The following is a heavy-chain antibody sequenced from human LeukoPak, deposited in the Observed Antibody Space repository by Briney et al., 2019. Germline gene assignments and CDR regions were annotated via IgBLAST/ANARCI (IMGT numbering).Heavy chain of an antibody. D-gene: IGHD2-8*01. V-gene: IGHV3-23*01. CDR3: AKDHHVLMVYAISPLGAAIYYYGMDV. CDR2: ISCSSGST. J-gene: IGHJ6*02. Sequence: GGSLRLSCAASGFTFSSYAMRWVRQAPGKGLEWVSAISCSSGSTYYADSVKGRFTISRDNSKNTLYLQMNSLRAEDTAVYYCAKDHHVLMVYAISPLGAAIYYYGMDVWGQGTTVTVPS. CDR1: GFTFSSYA.